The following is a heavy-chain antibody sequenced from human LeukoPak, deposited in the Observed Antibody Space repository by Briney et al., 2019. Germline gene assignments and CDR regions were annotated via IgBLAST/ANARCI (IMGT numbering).Heavy chain of an antibody. CDR1: GGSISSSSHY. CDR3: ARKTIAGADDY. Sequence: PSETLSLTCTVSGGSISSSSHYWDWIRQPPGTGLEWIGTIYYSGSTYYNPSLKSRVTISVDTSKNQFSLKVRSVTAADTAVYYCARKTIAGADDYWGQGTLVTVSS. CDR2: IYYSGST. V-gene: IGHV4-39*01. D-gene: IGHD6-13*01. J-gene: IGHJ4*02.